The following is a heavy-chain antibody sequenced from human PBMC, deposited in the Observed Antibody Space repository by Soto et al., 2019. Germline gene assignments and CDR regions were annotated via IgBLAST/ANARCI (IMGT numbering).Heavy chain of an antibody. CDR3: ASRYYDFWSGYSYYGMDV. CDR1: GGSSSSSNW. D-gene: IGHD3-3*01. J-gene: IGHJ6*02. V-gene: IGHV4-4*01. CDR2: IYHSGST. Sequence: TLSLTCAVWGGSSSSSNWWSGVRQPPGKGLEWIGGIYHSGSTNYNPSLKIRVTISVDKSKNQFSLRLSSVTAADTAVYSCASRYYDFWSGYSYYGMDVWGQGPTVTVSS.